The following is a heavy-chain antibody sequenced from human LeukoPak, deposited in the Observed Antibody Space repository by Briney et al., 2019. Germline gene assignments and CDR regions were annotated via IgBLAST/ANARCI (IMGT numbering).Heavy chain of an antibody. CDR2: INHSGST. D-gene: IGHD3-10*01. Sequence: PSETLSLTCAVYGGSFSGYYWSRIRQPPGKGLEWMGEINHSGSTNYNPSLKSRVTISADTSKNQFPLKVSSVTAADTAVYYCARGQVPLLWFGEPWFDPWGQGTLVTVSS. V-gene: IGHV4-34*01. CDR1: GGSFSGYY. J-gene: IGHJ5*02. CDR3: ARGQVPLLWFGEPWFDP.